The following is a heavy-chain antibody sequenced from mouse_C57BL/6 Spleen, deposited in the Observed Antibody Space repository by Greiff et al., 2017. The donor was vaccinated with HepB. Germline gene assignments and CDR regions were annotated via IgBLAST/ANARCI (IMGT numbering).Heavy chain of an antibody. CDR2: IDPSDSYT. CDR3: ARYSKGAMDY. CDR1: GYIFTSYW. V-gene: IGHV1-69*01. D-gene: IGHD2-5*01. J-gene: IGHJ4*01. Sequence: VQLQQPGAELVMPGASVKLSCKASGYIFTSYWMHWVKQRPGQGLEWIGEIDPSDSYTNYNQKFKGKSTLTVDKSSSTAYMQLSSLTSEDSAVYYCARYSKGAMDYWGQGTSVTVSS.